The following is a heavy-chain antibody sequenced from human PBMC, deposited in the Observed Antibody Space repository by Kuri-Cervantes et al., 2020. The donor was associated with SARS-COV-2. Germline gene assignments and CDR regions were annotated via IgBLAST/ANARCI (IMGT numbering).Heavy chain of an antibody. V-gene: IGHV4-39*01. D-gene: IGHD2-8*02. J-gene: IGHJ6*02. CDR1: GGSISSSSYY. CDR3: ARHLWSDGMDV. Sequence: SETLSLTCTVSGGSISSSSYYWGWIRQPPGKGLEWIGSIYYSGSTYYNPSLKSRVTISVDTSKNQFSLKLSPVTAAGTAVYYCARHLWSDGMDVWGQGTTVTVSS. CDR2: IYYSGST.